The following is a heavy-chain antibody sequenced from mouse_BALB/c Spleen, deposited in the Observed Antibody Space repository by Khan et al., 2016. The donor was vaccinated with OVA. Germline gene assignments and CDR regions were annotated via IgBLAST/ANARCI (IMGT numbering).Heavy chain of an antibody. CDR1: GFTFSSFS. CDR3: ARSNYGTFAY. CDR2: ISSGGDNT. J-gene: IGHJ3*01. V-gene: IGHV5-9*03. Sequence: EVELVESGGGLVKPGGSLKLSCAASGFTFSSFSMSWVRQTPEKRLEWVATISSGGDNTYYPDSVKGRFTISRDNAKNNLYLQMSSLRSDDTAFYYCARSNYGTFAYWGQGTLVTVSA. D-gene: IGHD2-1*01.